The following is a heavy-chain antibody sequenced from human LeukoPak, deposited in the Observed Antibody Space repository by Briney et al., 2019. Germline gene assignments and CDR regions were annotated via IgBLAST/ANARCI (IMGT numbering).Heavy chain of an antibody. J-gene: IGHJ4*02. V-gene: IGHV4-59*01. CDR3: ARARSGYYPDY. D-gene: IGHD3-3*01. CDR2: FYYSGST. CDR1: GGSISSYY. Sequence: SKTLSLTCTVSGGSISSYYWSWIRRPPGKGLEWIGYFYYSGSTNYNPSLKSRVTISVDTSKNQFSLKLSSVTAADTAVYYCARARSGYYPDYWGQGTLVTVSS.